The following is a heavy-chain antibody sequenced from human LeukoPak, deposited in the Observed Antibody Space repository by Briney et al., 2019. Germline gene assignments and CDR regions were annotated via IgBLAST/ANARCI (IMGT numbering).Heavy chain of an antibody. Sequence: PSGTLCLTCAVYGGSFSGYYWSWIRQPPGKGLEWVGDINHSGSINYTPSLKSRVTISGDTSKNQFSLKLSSLTAADTAVYYCAMTTRLLWFGGGAFDIWGQGTMVTVSS. J-gene: IGHJ3*02. CDR2: INHSGSI. D-gene: IGHD3-10*01. CDR3: AMTTRLLWFGGGAFDI. V-gene: IGHV4-34*01. CDR1: GGSFSGYY.